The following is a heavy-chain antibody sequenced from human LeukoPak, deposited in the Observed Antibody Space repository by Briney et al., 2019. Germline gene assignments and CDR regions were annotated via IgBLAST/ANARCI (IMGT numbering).Heavy chain of an antibody. CDR1: GFTFSSYG. Sequence: GGSLRLSCAASGFTFSSYGMHWVRQAPGKGLEWVAVISYDGSNKYYADSVKGRFTISRDNSKNTLYLQMNSLRAEDTAVYYCAKLSVDTAMVTGAFDIWGQGTMVTVSS. CDR3: AKLSVDTAMVTGAFDI. D-gene: IGHD5-18*01. V-gene: IGHV3-30*18. CDR2: ISYDGSNK. J-gene: IGHJ3*02.